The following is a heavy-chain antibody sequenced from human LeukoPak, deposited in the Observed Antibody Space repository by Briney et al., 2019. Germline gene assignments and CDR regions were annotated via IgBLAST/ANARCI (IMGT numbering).Heavy chain of an antibody. J-gene: IGHJ3*02. D-gene: IGHD4-17*01. V-gene: IGHV4-59*11. CDR3: ERDQTTVTKGLDI. CDR1: GGSISTHY. Sequence: SETLSLTCTVSGGSISTHYGTWIRQPPGKGLEWMGYISYIGTTNYNPSLKSRVGISVDTSKTYISLKLSSVIAADTAVYYCERDQTTVTKGLDIWGQGAKVTVSS. CDR2: ISYIGTT.